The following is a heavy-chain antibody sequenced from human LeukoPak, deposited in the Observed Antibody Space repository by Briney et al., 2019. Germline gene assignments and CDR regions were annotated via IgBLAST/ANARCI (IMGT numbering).Heavy chain of an antibody. CDR1: GGSISSYY. D-gene: IGHD6-13*01. V-gene: IGHV4-59*01. CDR3: ARVRQQLDYGMDV. CDR2: IYYSGST. Sequence: ETLSLTCTVSGGSISSYYWSWIRQPPGKGLEWIGYIYYSGSTNYNPSLKSRVTISVDTSKNQFSLKLSSVTAADTAVYYCARVRQQLDYGMDVWGQGTMVTVSS. J-gene: IGHJ6*02.